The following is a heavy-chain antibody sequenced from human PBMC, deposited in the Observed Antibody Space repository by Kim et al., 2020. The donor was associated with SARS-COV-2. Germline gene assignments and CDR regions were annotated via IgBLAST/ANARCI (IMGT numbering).Heavy chain of an antibody. D-gene: IGHD6-19*01. CDR3: ARVGVGWSVAECP. Sequence: YAQKFQGRVTMTRNTSISTAYMELSSLGSEDTAVYYCARVGVGWSVAECPWGQGTLVTVSS. V-gene: IGHV1-8*01. J-gene: IGHJ5*02.